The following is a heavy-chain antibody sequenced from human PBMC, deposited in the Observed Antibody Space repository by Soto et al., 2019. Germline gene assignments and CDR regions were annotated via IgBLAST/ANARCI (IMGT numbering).Heavy chain of an antibody. CDR2: ISGYNGNT. CDR3: ARDKGYGFGWSSSSGMDV. Sequence: QVQLVQSGAEVMTPGASVKVSCKASGYTFSNFGLSWVRQAPGQGLEWMGWISGYNGNTNSAEKLQGRVTMTTDTSTRTAYMEVRSLTSDDTAVYYCARDKGYGFGWSSSSGMDVWGQGTTVTVSS. D-gene: IGHD5-18*01. CDR1: GYTFSNFG. V-gene: IGHV1-18*01. J-gene: IGHJ6*02.